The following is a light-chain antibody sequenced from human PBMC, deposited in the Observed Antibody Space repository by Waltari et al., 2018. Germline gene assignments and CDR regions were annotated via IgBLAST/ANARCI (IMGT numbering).Light chain of an antibody. CDR1: PIVLNRSKNKNS. CDR2: WAS. CDR3: QQYYSIPWT. V-gene: IGKV4-1*01. J-gene: IGKJ1*01. Sequence: DIVMTQSPDSLAVSLGQRATINCKSSPIVLNRSKNKNSFAWYQLKPGQPPKLLIYWASTRESGVPDRFSGSGSGTDFTLTISSLQAEDVAVYYCQQYYSIPWTFGQGTKVEI.